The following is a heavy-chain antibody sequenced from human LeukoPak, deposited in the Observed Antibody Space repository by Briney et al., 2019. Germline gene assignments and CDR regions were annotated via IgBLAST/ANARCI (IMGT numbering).Heavy chain of an antibody. CDR2: INHSGST. Sequence: PSETLSLTCAFYGGSFSGYYWSWSRKSPATGLGWIGVINHSGSTNFNPSLKSRVTISLDTSKNQFSLTLSSLTAADTAVYYCARGRGGNSGDNWGQGTLVTVSS. J-gene: IGHJ4*02. V-gene: IGHV4-34*01. D-gene: IGHD4-23*01. CDR3: ARGRGGNSGDN. CDR1: GGSFSGYY.